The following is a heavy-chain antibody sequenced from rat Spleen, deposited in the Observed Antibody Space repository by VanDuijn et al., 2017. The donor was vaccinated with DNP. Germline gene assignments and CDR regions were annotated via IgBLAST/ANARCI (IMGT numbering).Heavy chain of an antibody. V-gene: IGHV5-7*01. CDR1: GFTFSDYN. J-gene: IGHJ4*01. D-gene: IGHD1-1*01. Sequence: EVQLVESGGGLLQPGRSLKLSCAASGFTFSDYNMAWVRQAPKKGLEWVATIIYGGSRTQYRDSVKGRFTISRDNTKNTQYLQMDSLRSEDTAIYYCARKNYYYSGDSLDVWGQGTSVTVSS. CDR2: IIYGGSRT. CDR3: ARKNYYYSGDSLDV.